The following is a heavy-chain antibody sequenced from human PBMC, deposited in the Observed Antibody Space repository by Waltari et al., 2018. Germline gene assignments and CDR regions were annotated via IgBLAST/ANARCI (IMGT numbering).Heavy chain of an antibody. CDR3: ARDSSGWLRRAFDI. CDR2: IYYRGST. CDR1: GGCISSYS. D-gene: IGHD6-19*01. J-gene: IGHJ3*02. V-gene: IGHV4-59*01. Sequence: QVQLQESGPGLVKPSETLSITCTVSGGCISSYSWSWIRPPPGKVLEWIGYIYYRGSTNYNPSLKSRVTISVDTSKNQFSLKLSSVTAADTAVYYCARDSSGWLRRAFDIWGQGTMVTVSS.